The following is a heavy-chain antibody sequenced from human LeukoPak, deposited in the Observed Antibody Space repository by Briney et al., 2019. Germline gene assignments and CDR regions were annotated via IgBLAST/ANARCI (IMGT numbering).Heavy chain of an antibody. V-gene: IGHV3-23*01. Sequence: GGSLRLSCAASGFTFSSYAMSWVRQAPGKGLEWVSAISGSGGSTYYADSVKGRFTISRDNSKNTLYLQMNSLRAEDTAVYYCARQYYSGGSCYSPPFDYWGQGTLVTVSS. D-gene: IGHD2-15*01. J-gene: IGHJ4*02. CDR2: ISGSGGST. CDR1: GFTFSSYA. CDR3: ARQYYSGGSCYSPPFDY.